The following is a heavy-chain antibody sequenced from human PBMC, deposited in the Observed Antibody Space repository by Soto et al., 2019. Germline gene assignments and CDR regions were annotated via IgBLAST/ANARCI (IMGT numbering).Heavy chain of an antibody. Sequence: GGSLRLSCTASGFTFGDYAMSWFRQAPGKGLEWVGFIRSKAYGGTTEYAASVKGRFTISRDDSKSIAYLQMNSLKTEDTAVYYCTRDPYGSGSTFDYWGQGTLVTVSS. CDR1: GFTFGDYA. D-gene: IGHD3-10*01. CDR3: TRDPYGSGSTFDY. CDR2: IRSKAYGGTT. J-gene: IGHJ4*02. V-gene: IGHV3-49*03.